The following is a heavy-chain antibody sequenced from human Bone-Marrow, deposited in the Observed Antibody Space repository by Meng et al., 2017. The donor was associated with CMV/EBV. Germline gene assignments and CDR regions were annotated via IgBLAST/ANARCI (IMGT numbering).Heavy chain of an antibody. CDR1: GFTFSSYE. J-gene: IGHJ4*02. Sequence: GESLKISCAASGFTFSSYEMNWVRQAPGKGLEWVSYISSAGAIYYADSVTGRFTISRDNAKNLLYLQVNSLRAEDTAVYYCARIAAAGFDYWGQGTLVTVSS. CDR2: ISSAGAI. V-gene: IGHV3-48*03. CDR3: ARIAAAGFDY. D-gene: IGHD6-13*01.